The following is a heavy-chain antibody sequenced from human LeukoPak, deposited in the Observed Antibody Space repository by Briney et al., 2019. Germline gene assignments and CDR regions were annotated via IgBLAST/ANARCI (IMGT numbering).Heavy chain of an antibody. CDR3: ARSGYSYGADAFDI. CDR1: GGSISSYY. D-gene: IGHD5-18*01. V-gene: IGHV4-59*01. Sequence: PSETLSLTCIVSGGSISSYYWSWIRQPPGKGLEWIGYIYYSGSTNYNPSLKSRVTISVDTSRTQFSLKLSSVTAADTAVYYCARSGYSYGADAFDIWGQGTMVTVSS. J-gene: IGHJ3*02. CDR2: IYYSGST.